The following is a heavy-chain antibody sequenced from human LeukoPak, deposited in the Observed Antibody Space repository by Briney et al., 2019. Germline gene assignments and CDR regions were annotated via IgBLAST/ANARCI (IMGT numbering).Heavy chain of an antibody. CDR3: ARGPRSSRFDY. CDR2: INHSGST. D-gene: IGHD2-15*01. Sequence: SETLSLTSAVYGGSFSGYYWSWIRQPPGEGLEWIGEINHSGSTNYNPSLKSRVTISVDTSKNQFSLKLSSVTAADTAVYYCARGPRSSRFDYWGQGTLVTVSS. CDR1: GGSFSGYY. J-gene: IGHJ4*02. V-gene: IGHV4-34*01.